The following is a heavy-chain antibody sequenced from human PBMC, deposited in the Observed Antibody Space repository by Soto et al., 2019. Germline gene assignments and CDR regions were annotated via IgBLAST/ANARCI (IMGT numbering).Heavy chain of an antibody. CDR2: ISFDGSNK. Sequence: GGSLRLSCAASGFAFTHYRIHWVRQPPGKGLEWVAVISFDGSNKYYADSVKGRFTISRVNSKNTLYLQMNSLRPEDTAVYYCAKDREYQLLFIGLDYWGQGTLVTVSS. V-gene: IGHV3-30*18. CDR3: AKDREYQLLFIGLDY. CDR1: GFAFTHYR. D-gene: IGHD2-2*01. J-gene: IGHJ4*02.